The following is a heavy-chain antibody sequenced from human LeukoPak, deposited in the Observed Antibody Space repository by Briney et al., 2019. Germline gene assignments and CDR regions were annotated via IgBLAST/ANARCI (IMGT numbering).Heavy chain of an antibody. CDR1: GFPFSSHG. J-gene: IGHJ4*01. Sequence: GGSLRLSCAASGFPFSSHGMHWVRQAPGKGLEWVAYIRQEGRDTYYADSVKGRFSISRDDSKNTVNLQMNSLRTEDMAVYYCARRWDSSGHIDYWGQGTLVSVSS. V-gene: IGHV3-30*02. D-gene: IGHD3-22*01. CDR2: IRQEGRDT. CDR3: ARRWDSSGHIDY.